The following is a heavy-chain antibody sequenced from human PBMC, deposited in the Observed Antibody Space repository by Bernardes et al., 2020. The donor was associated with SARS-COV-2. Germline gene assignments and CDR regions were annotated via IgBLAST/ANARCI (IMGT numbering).Heavy chain of an antibody. CDR1: GGFFTSYY. CDR3: GSGNSGVWDY. Sequence: SETLSLTCAVSGGFFTSYYGSWTRQPPGKGREWIGDIPHSGRTIYNPSLKSRVPISVDTSKNQFFLNLSSVTAADTAGYFCGSGNSGVWDYWVQGTMVTVSS. D-gene: IGHD3-16*01. CDR2: IPHSGRT. J-gene: IGHJ4*02. V-gene: IGHV4-34*01.